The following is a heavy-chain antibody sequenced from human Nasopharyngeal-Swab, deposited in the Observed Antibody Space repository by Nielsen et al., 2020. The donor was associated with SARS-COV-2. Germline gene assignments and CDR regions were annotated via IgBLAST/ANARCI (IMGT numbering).Heavy chain of an antibody. CDR1: GGSISSYY. V-gene: IGHV4-59*08. CDR3: TRRTYYYHL. CDR2: IYYSGST. D-gene: IGHD3-10*01. Sequence: SETLSLTCTVSGGSISSYYWSWIRQPPGKGLEWIGYIYYSGSTNYNPSLKSRVTISVDTSKNQFSLKLSSVTAADTAVYYCTRRTYYYHLWGQGTMVTVSS. J-gene: IGHJ3*01.